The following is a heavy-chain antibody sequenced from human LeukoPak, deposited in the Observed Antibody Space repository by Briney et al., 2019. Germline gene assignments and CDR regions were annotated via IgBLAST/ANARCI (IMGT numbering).Heavy chain of an antibody. V-gene: IGHV1-2*02. CDR3: ARRSYDSSGYYQITDLDY. Sequence: ASVKVSCKSSGYTFTGYYMHWVRQAPGQGLEWMGWINPNSGGTNYAQKFQGRVTMTRDTSISTGYMELSRLRSDDTAVYYCARRSYDSSGYYQITDLDYWGQGTLVTVSS. D-gene: IGHD3-22*01. CDR1: GYTFTGYY. J-gene: IGHJ4*02. CDR2: INPNSGGT.